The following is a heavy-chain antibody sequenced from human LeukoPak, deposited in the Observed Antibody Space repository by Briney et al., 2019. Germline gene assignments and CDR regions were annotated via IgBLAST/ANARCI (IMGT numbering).Heavy chain of an antibody. Sequence: PGGSLRLSCAASGFAVSSNYMSWVRQAPGKGLEWVSVIYSGGSTYYADSVKGRFTISRDNSMNTLYLQMNSLRAEDMAVYYCARSSGRYDSSGYSDYWGQGTLVTVSS. CDR1: GFAVSSNY. V-gene: IGHV3-53*01. CDR3: ARSSGRYDSSGYSDY. CDR2: IYSGGST. D-gene: IGHD3-22*01. J-gene: IGHJ4*02.